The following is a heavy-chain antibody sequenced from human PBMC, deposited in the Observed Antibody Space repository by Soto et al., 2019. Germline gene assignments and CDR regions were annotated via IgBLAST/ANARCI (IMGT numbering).Heavy chain of an antibody. Sequence: AGGSLRLSCAASGFTFSSYAMSWVRQAPGKGLEWVSAISGSGGSTYYADSVKGRFTISRDNSKNTLYLQMNSLRAEDTAVYYCAKGAPVVPAAIGYGMDVWGQGTTVTVSS. V-gene: IGHV3-23*01. D-gene: IGHD2-2*01. CDR1: GFTFSSYA. CDR3: AKGAPVVPAAIGYGMDV. J-gene: IGHJ6*02. CDR2: ISGSGGST.